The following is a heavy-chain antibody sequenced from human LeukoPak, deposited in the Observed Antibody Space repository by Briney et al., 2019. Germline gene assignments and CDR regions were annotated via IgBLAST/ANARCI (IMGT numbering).Heavy chain of an antibody. V-gene: IGHV4-59*01. J-gene: IGHJ4*02. CDR3: ARGLMMAVAGRGEFHY. D-gene: IGHD6-13*01. CDR2: IYYSGST. Sequence: SETLSLTCIVSGGSISSYYWSWIRQPPGKGLEWIGYIYYSGSTNYNPSLKSRVTISVDTSKNQFSLKLSSVAAADTAVYYCARGLMMAVAGRGEFHYWGQGTLVTVSS. CDR1: GGSISSYY.